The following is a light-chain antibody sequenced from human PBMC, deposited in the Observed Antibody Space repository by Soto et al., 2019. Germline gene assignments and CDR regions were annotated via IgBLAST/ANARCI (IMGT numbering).Light chain of an antibody. J-gene: IGKJ5*01. CDR1: QSISSD. CDR3: QQRSNWPTN. V-gene: IGKV3-11*01. Sequence: EIVMTQSHDTLSVSPGESEPRSWRASQSISSDLAWYQHKHGQAPRLLIYRASAGATGIPDRFSGSGSGTDFTITISSIENEDFEVYYCQQRSNWPTNFGQWTRLEIK. CDR2: RAS.